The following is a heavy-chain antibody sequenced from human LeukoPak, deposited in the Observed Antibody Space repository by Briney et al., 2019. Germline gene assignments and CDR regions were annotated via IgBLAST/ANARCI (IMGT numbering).Heavy chain of an antibody. Sequence: GRSLRLSCAASEFTFSTYGMHWDRQAPGKGLEWVAVISYDGSYKFYADSVKGRFTISRDNSKSTLYLQMNSLRAEDTAVYYCAREDDSWGPNNLDLWGQGTMVTVSS. D-gene: IGHD7-27*01. CDR3: AREDDSWGPNNLDL. CDR2: ISYDGSYK. CDR1: EFTFSTYG. J-gene: IGHJ3*01. V-gene: IGHV3-30*03.